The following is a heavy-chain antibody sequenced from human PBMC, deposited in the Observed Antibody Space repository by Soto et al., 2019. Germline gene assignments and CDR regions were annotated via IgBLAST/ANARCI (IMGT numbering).Heavy chain of an antibody. V-gene: IGHV3-21*01. D-gene: IGHD3-10*01. J-gene: IGHJ4*02. CDR3: ARDPRGGRPFDS. CDR2: ISSTGSYK. Sequence: ESGGGLVKPGGSLRLSCTASGFDISSYAMDWVRQAPGKGLEWVSCISSTGSYKYYADALRGRFTVSRDNAKNSLYLQLNSLRAEDTAVYYCARDPRGGRPFDSWGQGTLVTVSS. CDR1: GFDISSYA.